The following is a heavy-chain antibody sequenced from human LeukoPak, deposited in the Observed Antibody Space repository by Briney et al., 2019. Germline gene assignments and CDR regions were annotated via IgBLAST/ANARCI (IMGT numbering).Heavy chain of an antibody. CDR1: GDSVNNNDAY. CDR2: IHHSGHT. V-gene: IGHV4-39*01. CDR3: AARAATGTIVDS. Sequence: SGTLSLTCTVSGDSVNNNDAYWAWVRQPPGKGLEWIVTIHHSGHTFYNPSLRSRVTISLDTSKNQFSLRLTSVAAADTAVYYCAARAATGTIVDSWGQGTLVTVSS. D-gene: IGHD6-13*01. J-gene: IGHJ4*02.